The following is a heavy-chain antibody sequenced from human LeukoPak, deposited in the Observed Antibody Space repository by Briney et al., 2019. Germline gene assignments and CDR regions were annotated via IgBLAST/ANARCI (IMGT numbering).Heavy chain of an antibody. J-gene: IGHJ4*02. CDR3: ARDRGYCSSTSCYRLFDY. Sequence: GGSLRLSCAASGFTFSSYWMHWVRQAPGKGLVWVSRINSDGSSTSYADSVKGRFTISRDSAKNTLYLQMNSLRAEDTAVYYCARDRGYCSSTSCYRLFDYWGQGTLVTVSS. D-gene: IGHD2-2*03. CDR1: GFTFSSYW. CDR2: INSDGSST. V-gene: IGHV3-74*01.